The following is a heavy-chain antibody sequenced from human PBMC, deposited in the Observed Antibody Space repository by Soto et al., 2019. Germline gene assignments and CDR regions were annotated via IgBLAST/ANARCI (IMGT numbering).Heavy chain of an antibody. CDR3: ARFRDFWSGYFSRPYGMDV. CDR1: GYTFTSYD. J-gene: IGHJ6*02. Sequence: QVQLVQSGAEVKKPGASVKVSCKASGYTFTSYDINWVRQATGQGLEWMGWMNPNSGNTGYAQKFQGRVTKTRNTSISTAYMELSSLRSEDTAVYYCARFRDFWSGYFSRPYGMDVWGQGTTVTVSS. CDR2: MNPNSGNT. V-gene: IGHV1-8*01. D-gene: IGHD3-3*01.